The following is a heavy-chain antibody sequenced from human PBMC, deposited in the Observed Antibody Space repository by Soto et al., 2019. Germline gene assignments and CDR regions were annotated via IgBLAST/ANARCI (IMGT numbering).Heavy chain of an antibody. D-gene: IGHD6-6*01. CDR1: GGSFSGYY. CDR3: ASTGLRAARPTGPFDY. CDR2: INHSGST. J-gene: IGHJ4*02. V-gene: IGHV4-34*01. Sequence: QVQLQQWGAGLLKPSETLSLTCAVYGGSFSGYYWSWIRQPPGKGLEWIGEINHSGSTNYNPSLKSRVTISVDTSKNQFSLKLSSVTAADTAVYYCASTGLRAARPTGPFDYWGQGTLVTVSS.